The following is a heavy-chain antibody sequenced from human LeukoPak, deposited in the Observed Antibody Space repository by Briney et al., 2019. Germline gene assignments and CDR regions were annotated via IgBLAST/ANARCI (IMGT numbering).Heavy chain of an antibody. D-gene: IGHD4-11*01. V-gene: IGHV3-23*01. CDR3: ARGREITVRGHFDY. CDR2: ISGSSGST. CDR1: GFTFSSYA. J-gene: IGHJ4*02. Sequence: RWGVLRLSCAASGFTFSSYAMSWVRQAPGKGLEWVSSISGSSGSTYYADSVKGRFTVSRDNSKNTLYLQMNSLRAEDTAVYYCARGREITVRGHFDYWGQGTLVTVSS.